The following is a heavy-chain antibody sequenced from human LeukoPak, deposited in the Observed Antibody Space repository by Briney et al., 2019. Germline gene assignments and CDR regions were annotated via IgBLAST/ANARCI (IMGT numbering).Heavy chain of an antibody. V-gene: IGHV3-74*01. D-gene: IGHD6-25*01. J-gene: IGHJ4*02. CDR3: ARSRNGSFDD. CDR1: GFTFSNYW. Sequence: GGSLRLSCAASGFTFSNYWMHWVRQAAGKGLVWVSRISSDGSNTSYADSVKGRFTISRDNAKNTLYLQMNSLRAEVTAVYYCARSRNGSFDDWGKGTLVTVSS. CDR2: ISSDGSNT.